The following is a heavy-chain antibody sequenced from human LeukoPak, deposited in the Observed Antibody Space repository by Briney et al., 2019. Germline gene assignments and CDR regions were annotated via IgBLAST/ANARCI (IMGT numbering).Heavy chain of an antibody. CDR3: ARDFYSSGWYEGFDP. J-gene: IGHJ5*02. CDR1: GGSISSYY. V-gene: IGHV4-59*01. CDR2: IYYSGST. Sequence: SETLSLTCTVSGGSISSYYWSWIRQPPGKGLEWLVYIYYSGSTNYNPSLKSRVTISVDTSKNQFSLKLSSVTAADTAVYYCARDFYSSGWYEGFDPWGQGTLVTVSS. D-gene: IGHD6-19*01.